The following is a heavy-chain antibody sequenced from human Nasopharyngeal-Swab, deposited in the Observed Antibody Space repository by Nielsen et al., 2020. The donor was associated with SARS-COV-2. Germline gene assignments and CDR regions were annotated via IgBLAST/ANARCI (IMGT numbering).Heavy chain of an antibody. CDR2: ISPSGGSA. V-gene: IGHV1-46*01. Sequence: ASVKVSCRASGYTFTGYYVHWVRQAPGQGLEWMGMISPSGGSAFYAQKFQGRVTMTRDTSTSTVYMDLSSLRSDDTAVYYCARNLAVADYSYYYYGMDVWGQGTTVTVSS. CDR3: ARNLAVADYSYYYYGMDV. D-gene: IGHD6-19*01. J-gene: IGHJ6*02. CDR1: GYTFTGYY.